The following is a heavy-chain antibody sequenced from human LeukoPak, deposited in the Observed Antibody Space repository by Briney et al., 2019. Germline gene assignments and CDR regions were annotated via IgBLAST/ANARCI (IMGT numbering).Heavy chain of an antibody. Sequence: SETLSLTCTVSGGSLSSYYWSWIRQSPGKGLEWIGYIYYSGSTYYNPSLQSRITISLDTSKNQFSLKLSSVTAADTAVYYCARDFRGGTGGLDYWGQGTLVTVSS. J-gene: IGHJ4*02. CDR1: GGSLSSYY. V-gene: IGHV4-30-4*01. CDR3: ARDFRGGTGGLDY. D-gene: IGHD3/OR15-3a*01. CDR2: IYYSGST.